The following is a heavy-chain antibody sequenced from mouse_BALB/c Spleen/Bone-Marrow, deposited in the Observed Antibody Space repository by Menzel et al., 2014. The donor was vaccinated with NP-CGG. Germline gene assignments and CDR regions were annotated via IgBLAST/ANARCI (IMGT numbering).Heavy chain of an antibody. CDR2: ISSGGSYT. CDR1: GFTFSSYA. V-gene: IGHV5-9-3*01. D-gene: IGHD2-4*01. CDR3: ARRSYYDYDGRPWFPY. Sequence: EVQRVESGGGLVKPGVSLKLSCAASGFTFSSYAMSWVRQTPEKRLEWVATISSGGSYTYYPDSVKGRFTISRDNAKNTLYLQMSSLRSEDTAMYYCARRSYYDYDGRPWFPYWGQGTLVTVSA. J-gene: IGHJ3*01.